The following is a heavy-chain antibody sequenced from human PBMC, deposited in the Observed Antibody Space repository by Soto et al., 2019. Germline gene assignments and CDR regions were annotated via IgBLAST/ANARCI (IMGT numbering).Heavy chain of an antibody. V-gene: IGHV4-61*01. CDR2: IYFNGRT. J-gene: IGHJ4*02. CDR1: GGSVSSGRFY. D-gene: IGHD3-22*01. Sequence: SETLSLTCTVAGGSVSSGRFYWSWSRQPPGKGLEWFGYIYFNGRTSYNSSLKSRVTISVDTSRTQFSLKLNSVTAPDTAVYYCATAVCRLEITMMAIGYWGQGTLVTVSS. CDR3: ATAVCRLEITMMAIGY.